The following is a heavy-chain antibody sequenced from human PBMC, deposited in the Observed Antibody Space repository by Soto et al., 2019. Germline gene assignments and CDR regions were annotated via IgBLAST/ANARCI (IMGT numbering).Heavy chain of an antibody. CDR2: ISVGSGSI. Sequence: EVQLVESGGGLVQPGKSRRVSCAASGFTFSSYAMNWVRQAPGKGLEWISYISVGSGSIFYAGSVQGRFTISRDDAQNSLFLQMNTLTDEDTAVYYCVRDDKWAFDIWGQGTTVIVSS. J-gene: IGHJ3*02. CDR1: GFTFSSYA. V-gene: IGHV3-48*02. CDR3: VRDDKWAFDI. D-gene: IGHD1-26*01.